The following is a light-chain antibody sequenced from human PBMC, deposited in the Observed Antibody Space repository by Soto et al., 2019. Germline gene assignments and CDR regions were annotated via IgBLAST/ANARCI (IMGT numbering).Light chain of an antibody. V-gene: IGKV1-12*01. J-gene: IGKJ4*01. Sequence: DIQMTQSPSTLSASVGDRVTITCWASQTISSWLAWYQQKKGKAPKLLIYAASSLQSGVPSRLSGSGYGTDLTITISSMKNEDFETYYCQQANSFTLTFGGGTKVDIK. CDR3: QQANSFTLT. CDR2: AAS. CDR1: QTISSW.